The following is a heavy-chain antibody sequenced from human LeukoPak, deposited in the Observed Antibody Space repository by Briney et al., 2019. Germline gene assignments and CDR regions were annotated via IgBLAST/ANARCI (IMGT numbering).Heavy chain of an antibody. J-gene: IGHJ3*02. CDR3: AKAYGDYYGSHAFDI. D-gene: IGHD4-17*01. CDR2: IYGGGNT. CDR1: GFTVGSSY. V-gene: IGHV3-53*01. Sequence: GGSLRLSCAASGFTVGSSYMNWVRQAPGKGLEWVSLIYGGGNTYYADSVKGRFTISRDNSKNTLYLQMNSLRAEDTAVYYCAKAYGDYYGSHAFDIWGQGTMVTVSS.